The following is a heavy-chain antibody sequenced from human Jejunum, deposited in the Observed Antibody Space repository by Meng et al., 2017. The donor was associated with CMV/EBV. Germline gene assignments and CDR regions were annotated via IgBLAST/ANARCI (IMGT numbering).Heavy chain of an antibody. J-gene: IGHJ5*01. Sequence: GGLGGGLGPPWGSLRLSCAVSGISVTTNYMTWVRQTPGKGLEWVSVIYSGGDKTYYADSVKGRFTISRDSSRNTLYLQMTSLRAGDTALYYCARGAMSFESWGQGTLVT. CDR3: ARGAMSFES. CDR2: IYSGGDKT. CDR1: GISVTTNY. V-gene: IGHV3-66*01.